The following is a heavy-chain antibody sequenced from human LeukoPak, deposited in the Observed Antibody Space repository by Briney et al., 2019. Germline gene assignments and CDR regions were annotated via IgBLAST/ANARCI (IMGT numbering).Heavy chain of an antibody. V-gene: IGHV3-48*01. CDR1: GFTFSSYS. Sequence: GGSLRLSCAASGFTFSSYSMNWVRQAPGKGLEWVSYISSSSSTIYYADSVKGRFTFSRDNAKNSLYLQMNSLRAEDTAVYYCAKAHIAYYDSSGYSDDAFDIWGQGTMVTVSS. CDR3: AKAHIAYYDSSGYSDDAFDI. CDR2: ISSSSSTI. D-gene: IGHD3-22*01. J-gene: IGHJ3*02.